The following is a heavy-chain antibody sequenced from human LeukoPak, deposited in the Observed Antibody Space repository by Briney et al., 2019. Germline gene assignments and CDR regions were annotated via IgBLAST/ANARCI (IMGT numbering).Heavy chain of an antibody. CDR2: INHSGST. D-gene: IGHD3-10*01. V-gene: IGHV4-34*01. Sequence: PSETLSLTCAVYGGSFSGNYWSWIRQPPGKGLEWIGEINHSGSTNYNPSLKSRVTISVDTSKNQFSLKLSSVTAADTAVYYCARGADYYGPGSQRFFDYWGQGTLVPVSS. CDR3: ARGADYYGPGSQRFFDY. J-gene: IGHJ4*02. CDR1: GGSFSGNY.